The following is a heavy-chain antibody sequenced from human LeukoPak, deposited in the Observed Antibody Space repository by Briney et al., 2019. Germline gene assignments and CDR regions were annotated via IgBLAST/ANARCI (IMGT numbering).Heavy chain of an antibody. Sequence: PSETLSLTCTVSGGSISSSSQNWAWIRQPPGKGLEYIGIISYSGSTEYNPSLKSRVTISLDTSKNQFSLKVTSVTAADTAVYYCARRITGTTSDSFDHWGQGNVVTVSS. CDR1: GGSISSSSQN. V-gene: IGHV4-39*01. D-gene: IGHD1-20*01. CDR2: ISYSGST. CDR3: ARRITGTTSDSFDH. J-gene: IGHJ4*02.